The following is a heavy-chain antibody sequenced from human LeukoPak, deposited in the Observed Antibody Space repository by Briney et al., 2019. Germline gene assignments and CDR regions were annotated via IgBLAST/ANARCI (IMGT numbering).Heavy chain of an antibody. CDR3: ARALGSSSSLDY. CDR2: INPTGTGT. CDR1: GYTFSNYY. J-gene: IGHJ4*02. Sequence: ASVKVSCKASGYTFSNYYMHWVRQAPGQGLEWMGLINPTGTGTNYAQKFRGRVTLTRDTSTTTVYMELSSLRSEDSAVYYCARALGSSSSLDYWGQGTLVTVSS. D-gene: IGHD6-6*01. V-gene: IGHV1-46*01.